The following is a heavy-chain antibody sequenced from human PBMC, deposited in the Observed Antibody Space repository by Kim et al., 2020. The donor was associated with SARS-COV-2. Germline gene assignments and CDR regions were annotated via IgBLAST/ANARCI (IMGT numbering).Heavy chain of an antibody. CDR1: GGSISSGTHY. CDR3: ARDYSWVYGCYYGWDV. CDR2: IYYSGST. Sequence: SETLSLTCIVSGGSISSGTHYWSWIRQPPGKGLEWIGNIYYSGSTNSNPALKSRLTISVDTSQNQFSLERCSVTGANAAVYYCARDYSWVYGCYYGWDV. D-gene: IGHD2-21*01. J-gene: IGHJ6*01. V-gene: IGHV4-39*02.